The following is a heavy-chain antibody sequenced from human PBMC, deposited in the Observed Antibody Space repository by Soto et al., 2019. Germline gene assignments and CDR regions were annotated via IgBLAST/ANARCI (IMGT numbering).Heavy chain of an antibody. CDR2: ITSDGSPI. CDR3: AGGEMSTISFDY. D-gene: IGHD1-1*01. V-gene: IGHV3-11*01. Sequence: PGGSLRLSCAASVFTVSDYYMSWIRQAPGKGLEWVSYITSDGSPIYYADSVRGRFTISRDSAKNSVSLQINSLRAEDTAMYYCAGGEMSTISFDYWGQGTLVTVSS. CDR1: VFTVSDYY. J-gene: IGHJ4*02.